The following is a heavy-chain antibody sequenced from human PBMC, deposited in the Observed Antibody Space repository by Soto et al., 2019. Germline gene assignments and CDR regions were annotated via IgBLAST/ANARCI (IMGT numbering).Heavy chain of an antibody. CDR3: ARGRLRDMARPSHYYYYLDV. V-gene: IGHV1-69*02. CDR1: GCTFSSYT. Sequence: SVKVSCTASGCTFSSYTIICVRQAPGQGLEWMGRIIPILGIANYAQKFQGRVTITADKSTSTAYMELSSLRSEDTAVYYCARGRLRDMARPSHYYYYLDVWGKGTTVTVSS. D-gene: IGHD4-17*01. J-gene: IGHJ6*03. CDR2: IIPILGIA.